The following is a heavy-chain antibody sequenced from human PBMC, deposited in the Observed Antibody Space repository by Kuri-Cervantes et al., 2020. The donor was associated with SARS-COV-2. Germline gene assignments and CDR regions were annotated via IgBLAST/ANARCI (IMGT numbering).Heavy chain of an antibody. CDR1: GFTFSSHC. CDR3: ARDRGGYCSGGSCYWKYYYYYYGMDV. Sequence: GESLKISCAASGFTFSSHCMSWVRQAPGKGLEWVANIKQDGSEKYYVDSVKGRFTIPRNNDKNSLYLQMNSLRAEDTAVYYCARDRGGYCSGGSCYWKYYYYYYGMDVWGQGTTVTVSS. J-gene: IGHJ6*02. CDR2: IKQDGSEK. V-gene: IGHV3-7*03. D-gene: IGHD2-15*01.